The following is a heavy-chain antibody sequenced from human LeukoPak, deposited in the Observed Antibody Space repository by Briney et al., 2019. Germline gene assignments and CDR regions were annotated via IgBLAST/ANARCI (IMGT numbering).Heavy chain of an antibody. Sequence: GGSLRLSCKGSGVTFSDCAVTWFRQTQGKGLEWVGFVRTKTHGGAPETAASVRGRFNVSRDDSAGIAYLQMTSLRTEDTAMYYCARVNFRDYRGYTWFEPWGQGTLVTVSS. D-gene: IGHD3-10*01. CDR2: VRTKTHGGAP. CDR3: ARVNFRDYRGYTWFEP. CDR1: GVTFSDCA. V-gene: IGHV3-49*03. J-gene: IGHJ5*02.